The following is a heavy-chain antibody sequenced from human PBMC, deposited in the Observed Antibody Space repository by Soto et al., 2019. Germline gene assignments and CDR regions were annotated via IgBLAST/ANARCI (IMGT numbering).Heavy chain of an antibody. J-gene: IGHJ6*03. V-gene: IGHV4-59*01. D-gene: IGHD3-10*01. CDR3: ARLGGYYYMDV. CDR1: GGSISSYY. CDR2: IYYSGST. Sequence: PSETLSLTCTVSGGSISSYYWSWIRQPPGKGLECIGYIYYSGSTNYNPSLKSRVTISLDTSKNHFSLKLSSVTPADTAVYYCARLGGYYYMDVWGKGTTVTVS.